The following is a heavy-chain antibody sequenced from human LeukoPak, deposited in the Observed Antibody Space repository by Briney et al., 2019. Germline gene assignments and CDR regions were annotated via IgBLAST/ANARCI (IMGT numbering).Heavy chain of an antibody. J-gene: IGHJ6*03. V-gene: IGHV1-2*02. CDR3: AREPYCSGGSCGGYYYYYMDV. Sequence: ASVKVSCKASGYTFTGYYMQWVREAPGQGLEWMVWINPNSGGTNYAQKFQGRVTMTRDTSISTAYMELSRLRSDDTAVYYCAREPYCSGGSCGGYYYYYMDVWGKGTTVTVSS. CDR2: INPNSGGT. CDR1: GYTFTGYY. D-gene: IGHD2-15*01.